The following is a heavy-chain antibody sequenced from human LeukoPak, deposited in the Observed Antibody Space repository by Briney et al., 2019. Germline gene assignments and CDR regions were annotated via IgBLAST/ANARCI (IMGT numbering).Heavy chain of an antibody. V-gene: IGHV3-11*01. J-gene: IGHJ3*02. CDR3: AREYYSDAFDI. D-gene: IGHD3-10*01. Sequence: GGSLRLSCAASGFAFSDYYMSWIRQAPGKGLEWVSYISSSGSTIYYADSVKGRFTISRDNAKNSLYLQMNSQRAEDTAVYYCAREYYSDAFDIWGQGTMVTVSS. CDR1: GFAFSDYY. CDR2: ISSSGSTI.